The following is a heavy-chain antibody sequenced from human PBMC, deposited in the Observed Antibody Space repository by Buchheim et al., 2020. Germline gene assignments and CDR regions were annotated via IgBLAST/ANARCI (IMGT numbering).Heavy chain of an antibody. Sequence: EVQLVESGGGLVQPGGSLRLSCAASGFTFSDYEMNWVRQAPGKGLEWVSYISSSGSTIYYADSVKGRFTISRDNAKNSLYLQKNNLRAADTAVYYCARGGWFGELVQYFDYWGQGIL. D-gene: IGHD3-10*01. CDR1: GFTFSDYE. CDR2: ISSSGSTI. CDR3: ARGGWFGELVQYFDY. J-gene: IGHJ4*02. V-gene: IGHV3-48*03.